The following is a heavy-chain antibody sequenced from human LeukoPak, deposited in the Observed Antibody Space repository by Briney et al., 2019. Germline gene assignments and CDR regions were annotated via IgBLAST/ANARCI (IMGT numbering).Heavy chain of an antibody. CDR3: AKDYGGNSANFDY. V-gene: IGHV3-23*01. CDR1: GLSFSFYA. D-gene: IGHD4-23*01. J-gene: IGHJ4*02. CDR2: ISGGGAGT. Sequence: GGSLRLSCAASGLSFSFYAMSWVRQAPGKGLEWVSSISGGGAGTYYADSVRGRFAISRDNSKNTLYLQMNSLRAEDTALYYCAKDYGGNSANFDYWGQGTLVTVSS.